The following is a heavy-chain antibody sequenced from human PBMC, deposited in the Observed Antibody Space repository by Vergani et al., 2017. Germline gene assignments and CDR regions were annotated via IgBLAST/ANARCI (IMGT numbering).Heavy chain of an antibody. CDR1: GFTFSSYA. V-gene: IGHV3-23*01. CDR3: ARTVGDGDGYRIDY. CDR2: ISGSGGST. J-gene: IGHJ4*02. Sequence: EVQLLESGGGLVQPGGSLRLSCAASGFTFSSYAMSWVRQAPGKGLEWVSAISGSGGSTYYADSVKGRFTISRDNSKNTLYLQMNSLRAEDTAVYYCARTVGDGDGYRIDYWGQGTLVTVSS. D-gene: IGHD5-24*01.